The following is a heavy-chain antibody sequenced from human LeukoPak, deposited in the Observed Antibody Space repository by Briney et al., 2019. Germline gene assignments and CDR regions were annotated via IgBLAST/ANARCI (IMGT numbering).Heavy chain of an antibody. CDR3: ARGAIIVVPAAIPDY. CDR2: IYHSGST. Sequence: SETLSLTCTVSGGSISSGGYYWSWIRQPPGKGLEWIGYIYHSGSTYYNPSLKSRVTISVDRSKNQFSLKLSSVTAADTAVYYCARGAIIVVPAAIPDYWGQGTLVTVSS. CDR1: GGSISSGGYY. D-gene: IGHD2-2*01. V-gene: IGHV4-30-2*01. J-gene: IGHJ4*02.